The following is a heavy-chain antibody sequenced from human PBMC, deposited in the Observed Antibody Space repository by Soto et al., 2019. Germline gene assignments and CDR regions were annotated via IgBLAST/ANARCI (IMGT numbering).Heavy chain of an antibody. Sequence: EVQLVESGGGLVQPGGSLRLSCAASGFTFTNYWMHWVRQAPGKGLQWVARVDGEGSGTSYADSVKGRFSIARDNAKNTLSLQMHLLRAGDTAVYYCGSVFEHWGWGTLVTV. CDR1: GFTFTNYW. D-gene: IGHD2-15*01. J-gene: IGHJ4*02. CDR2: VDGEGSGT. CDR3: GSVFEH. V-gene: IGHV3-74*01.